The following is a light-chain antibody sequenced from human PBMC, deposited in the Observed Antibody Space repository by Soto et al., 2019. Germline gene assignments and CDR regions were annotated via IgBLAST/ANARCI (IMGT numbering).Light chain of an antibody. V-gene: IGLV2-14*01. J-gene: IGLJ1*01. CDR1: SSDVGGYNH. Sequence: QSVLTQPASVSGSPGQSITISCTGTSSDVGGYNHVSWYQQHPGKAPKLVIYEVSDRPSGVSNRFSGSKSGNTASLTISGLQAEDAADYYCSSYTIRSTYVFGTGTKVTVL. CDR2: EVS. CDR3: SSYTIRSTYV.